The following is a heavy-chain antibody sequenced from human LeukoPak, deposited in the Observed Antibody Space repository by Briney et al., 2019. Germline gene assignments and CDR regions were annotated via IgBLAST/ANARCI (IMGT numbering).Heavy chain of an antibody. CDR2: ISSSSSTI. CDR1: GFTFSSYS. Sequence: GGSLRLSCAASGFTFSSYSMNWVRQAPGKGLEWVSYISSSSSTIYYADSVKGRFTISRDNANNSLYLQMNSLRAEDTAVYYCARDGCSSTSCQPGYKDYYYMDVWGKGTTVTVS. D-gene: IGHD2-2*01. V-gene: IGHV3-48*04. CDR3: ARDGCSSTSCQPGYKDYYYMDV. J-gene: IGHJ6*03.